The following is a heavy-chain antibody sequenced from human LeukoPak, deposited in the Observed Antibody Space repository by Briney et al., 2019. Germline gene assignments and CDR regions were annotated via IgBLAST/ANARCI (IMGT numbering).Heavy chain of an antibody. Sequence: GGSLRLSCAASGFTFSSYGMHWVRQAPGKGLEWVAVISYDGSNKYYADSVKGRFTISRDNSKNTLYLQMNSLRAEDTAVYYCAKDLRDGYSYYMDVWGKGTTVTVSS. D-gene: IGHD5-24*01. V-gene: IGHV3-30*18. CDR1: GFTFSSYG. CDR3: AKDLRDGYSYYMDV. CDR2: ISYDGSNK. J-gene: IGHJ6*03.